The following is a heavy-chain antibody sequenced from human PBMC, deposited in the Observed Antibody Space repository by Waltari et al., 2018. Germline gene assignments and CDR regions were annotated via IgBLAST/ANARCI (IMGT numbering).Heavy chain of an antibody. Sequence: EVQLVESGGGLIQPGGSLRLSCAASGFTVSSNYMSWVRQAPGKGLEWGSVIYSGGSTYYADSVKGRFTISRDNSKNTLYLQMNSLRAEDTAVYYCARAQYSSGWYGFDYWGQGTLVTVSS. CDR2: IYSGGST. V-gene: IGHV3-53*01. D-gene: IGHD6-19*01. CDR1: GFTVSSNY. CDR3: ARAQYSSGWYGFDY. J-gene: IGHJ4*02.